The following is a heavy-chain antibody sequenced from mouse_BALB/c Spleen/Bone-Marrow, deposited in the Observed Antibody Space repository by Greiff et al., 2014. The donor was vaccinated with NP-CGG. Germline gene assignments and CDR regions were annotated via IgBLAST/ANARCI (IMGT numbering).Heavy chain of an antibody. J-gene: IGHJ3*01. V-gene: IGHV1-18*01. CDR1: GYTFTDYN. CDR3: ARTGYYTLFAY. Sequence: EVQLQQSGPELVKPGASVKIPCKASGYTFTDYNMDWAKQSHGKSLEWIGNINPNNGDTSYNQRFRGKATLTVDKSSSTAYMELRSLTSEDTAVCYCARTGYYTLFAYWGQGTLVTVSA. D-gene: IGHD2-3*01. CDR2: INPNNGDT.